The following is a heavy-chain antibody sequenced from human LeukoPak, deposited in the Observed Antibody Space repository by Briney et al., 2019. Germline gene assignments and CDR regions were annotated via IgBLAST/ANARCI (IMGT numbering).Heavy chain of an antibody. Sequence: GGSLRLSCAASGFTFSSYSMNWVRRAPGKGLEWVSYISSSSSYIYYADSVRGRFTISRDNAKNSLYLQMNSLRAEDTAVYYCARDPAVYSGYDTDYWGQGTLVTVSS. CDR3: ARDPAVYSGYDTDY. CDR1: GFTFSSYS. J-gene: IGHJ4*02. D-gene: IGHD5-12*01. V-gene: IGHV3-21*01. CDR2: ISSSSSYI.